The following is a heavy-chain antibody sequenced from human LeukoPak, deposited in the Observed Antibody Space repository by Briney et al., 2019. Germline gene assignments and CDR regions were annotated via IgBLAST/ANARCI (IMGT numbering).Heavy chain of an antibody. CDR2: IIPILGIA. CDR1: GGTFSSYA. CDR3: AREREWANYYDSSGYCDY. V-gene: IGHV1-69*04. D-gene: IGHD3-22*01. J-gene: IGHJ4*02. Sequence: SVKVSCKASGGTFSSYAISWVRQAPGQGLEWMGRIIPILGIANYAQKFQGRVTITADKSTSTAYMELSSLRSEDTAVYYCAREREWANYYDSSGYCDYWGQGTLVTVSS.